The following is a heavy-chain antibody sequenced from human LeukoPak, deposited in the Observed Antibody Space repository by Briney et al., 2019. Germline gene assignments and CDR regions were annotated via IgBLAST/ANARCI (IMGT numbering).Heavy chain of an antibody. Sequence: GGSLRLSCAASGFTFSSYWMYWARQAPGKGLEWVASINHNGNVNYYVDSVKGRFTISRDNAKNSLYLQMSNLRAEDTAVYYCARGGGLDVWGQGATVTVSS. J-gene: IGHJ6*02. V-gene: IGHV3-7*03. D-gene: IGHD3-16*01. CDR1: GFTFSSYW. CDR3: ARGGGLDV. CDR2: INHNGNVN.